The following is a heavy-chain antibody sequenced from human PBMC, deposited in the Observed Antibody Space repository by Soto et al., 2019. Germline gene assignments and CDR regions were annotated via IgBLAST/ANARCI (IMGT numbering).Heavy chain of an antibody. CDR1: GFTFSSYA. Sequence: GGSLRLSCAASGFTFSSYAMHWVRQAPGKGLEYVSAISSNGGSTYYANSVKGRFTISRDNSKNTLYLQMGSLRAEDMAVYYCARAPYGSGTIGYGIWGQGTMVTVSS. J-gene: IGHJ3*02. V-gene: IGHV3-64*01. CDR2: ISSNGGST. D-gene: IGHD3-10*01. CDR3: ARAPYGSGTIGYGI.